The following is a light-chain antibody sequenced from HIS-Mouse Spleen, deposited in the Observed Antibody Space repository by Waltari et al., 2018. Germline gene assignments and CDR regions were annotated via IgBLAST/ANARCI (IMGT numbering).Light chain of an antibody. CDR2: DFS. CDR3: SSYTSSSTEV. J-gene: IGLJ2*01. Sequence: QSALTQPASVSGSPGQSITISCTGTSSDVGGYNYVSWYQQHPGKAPKRMIYDFSNRPSGVSNRFSGSKSGNTASLTISGLQAEDEADYYCSSYTSSSTEVFGGGTKLTVL. CDR1: SSDVGGYNY. V-gene: IGLV2-14*03.